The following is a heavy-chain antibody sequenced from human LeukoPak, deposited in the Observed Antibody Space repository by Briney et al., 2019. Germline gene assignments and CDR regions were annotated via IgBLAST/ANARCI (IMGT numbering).Heavy chain of an antibody. CDR3: ASLYDSNSRRPENDASDV. Sequence: GGSLRLSCAESGSTVKRNYMSWARQAPGKGLEWVSVIYSGGDTYYADSVKGRFTISRDNSKNTVYLQMNNLRPEDTPGYYCASLYDSNSRRPENDASDVLGQGTTVTVSS. CDR1: GSTVKRNY. CDR2: IYSGGDT. D-gene: IGHD3-22*01. V-gene: IGHV3-66*02. J-gene: IGHJ3*01.